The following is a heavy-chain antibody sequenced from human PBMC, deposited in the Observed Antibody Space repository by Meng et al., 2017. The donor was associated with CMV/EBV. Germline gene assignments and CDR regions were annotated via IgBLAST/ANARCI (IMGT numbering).Heavy chain of an antibody. Sequence: GESLKISCAASGFTFSSYDMHWVRQATGKGLEWVSAIGTAGDTYYPGSVKGRFTISRENAKNSLYLQMNSLRAGDTAVYYCARDPRVRFGSGSNGMDAWGQGTTVTVSS. V-gene: IGHV3-13*01. CDR2: IGTAGDT. CDR1: GFTFSSYD. J-gene: IGHJ6*02. D-gene: IGHD3-10*01. CDR3: ARDPRVRFGSGSNGMDA.